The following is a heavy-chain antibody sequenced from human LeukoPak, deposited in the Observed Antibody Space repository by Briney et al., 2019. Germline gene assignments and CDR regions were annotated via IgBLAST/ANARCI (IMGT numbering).Heavy chain of an antibody. CDR1: GFTFSSYA. Sequence: GSLRLSCAASGFTFSSYAMHWARQAPGKGLEWVAVISYDGSNKYYADSVKGRFTISRDNSKNTLYLQMNSLRAEDTAVYYCARSADYGDSYFDYWGQGTLVTVSS. CDR2: ISYDGSNK. V-gene: IGHV3-30-3*01. CDR3: ARSADYGDSYFDY. D-gene: IGHD4-17*01. J-gene: IGHJ4*02.